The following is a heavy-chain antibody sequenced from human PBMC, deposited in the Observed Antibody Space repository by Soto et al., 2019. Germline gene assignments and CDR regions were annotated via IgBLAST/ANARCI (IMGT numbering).Heavy chain of an antibody. CDR1: GFTFSSYA. V-gene: IGHV3-30*03. CDR2: ISFDGRHK. J-gene: IGHJ6*02. Sequence: PGGSLRLSCAASGFTFSSYAIHWVRQAPGKGLEWVAVISFDGRHKYYADSVKGRFTISRDNSKNTLYLQMNSLRAEDTAVYYCARVAADRPGYYYYGMDVWGQGTTVTVSS. CDR3: ARVAADRPGYYYYGMDV. D-gene: IGHD6-6*01.